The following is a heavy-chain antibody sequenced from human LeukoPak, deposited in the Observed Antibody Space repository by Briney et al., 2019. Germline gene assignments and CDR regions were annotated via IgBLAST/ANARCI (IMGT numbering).Heavy chain of an antibody. CDR2: IESKTDGGTT. CDR1: GFTFSNAW. CDR3: TGPYSSSFWSYYFDY. J-gene: IGHJ4*02. Sequence: GGSLRLSCAASGFTFSNAWMSWVRQAPGKGLEWVGRIESKTDGGTTDYAAPVKGRFTISRADSKNTLYLQMNSLKTEDTAVYYCTGPYSSSFWSYYFDYWGQGTLVTVSS. V-gene: IGHV3-15*04. D-gene: IGHD6-6*01.